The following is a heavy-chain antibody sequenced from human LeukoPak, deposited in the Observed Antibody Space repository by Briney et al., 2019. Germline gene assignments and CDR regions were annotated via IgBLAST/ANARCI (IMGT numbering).Heavy chain of an antibody. J-gene: IGHJ3*02. CDR1: GASISSYY. V-gene: IGHV4-59*01. D-gene: IGHD1-26*01. CDR2: IYYSGST. Sequence: PSETLSLTCTVSGASISSYYWSWIRQPPGKGLEWIGYIYYSGSTNYNPSLKSRVTISVDTSKTQFSLKLSSVTAADTAVYYCARNGGSYTFDIWGLGTMVTVSS. CDR3: ARNGGSYTFDI.